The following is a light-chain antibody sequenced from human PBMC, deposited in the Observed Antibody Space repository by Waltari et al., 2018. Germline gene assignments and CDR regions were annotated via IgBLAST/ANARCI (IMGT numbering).Light chain of an antibody. CDR2: NNN. CDR3: AAWDDSPNGYV. V-gene: IGLV1-44*01. Sequence: QSVLTQPPSASGTPGQRVTISWSGSNSTSGSNTVNWYQQFPATAPKLLIYNNNKRPSVVHDRFSGSKSDTSASLAISGFQSEDAADYYCAAWDDSPNGYVFGTGTKVTVL. CDR1: NSTSGSNT. J-gene: IGLJ1*01.